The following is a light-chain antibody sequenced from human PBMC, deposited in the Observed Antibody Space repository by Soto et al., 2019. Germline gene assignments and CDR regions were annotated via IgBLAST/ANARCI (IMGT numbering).Light chain of an antibody. CDR1: QSISSW. J-gene: IGKJ4*01. CDR3: QQYNSYPLT. CDR2: KAS. Sequence: DIQMTQSPSTLSASVGDRVTITCRASQSISSWLAWYQQKPGKAPNLLIYKASSLESGVPSRFSGSGSGTEFTLTISSLLPDDFAPYYCQQYNSYPLTFGGGTKVEIK. V-gene: IGKV1-5*03.